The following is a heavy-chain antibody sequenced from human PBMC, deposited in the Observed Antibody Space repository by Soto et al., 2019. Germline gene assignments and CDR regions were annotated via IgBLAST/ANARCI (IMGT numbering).Heavy chain of an antibody. Sequence: ASVKVSCKASGYTFTGYYMHWVRQAPGQGLEWMGWINPNSGGTNYAQKFQGWVTMTRDTSISTAYMELSRLRSDDTAVYYCAREELVDIVATIGAFDIWGQGTMVTVSS. D-gene: IGHD5-12*01. CDR2: INPNSGGT. CDR3: AREELVDIVATIGAFDI. J-gene: IGHJ3*02. CDR1: GYTFTGYY. V-gene: IGHV1-2*04.